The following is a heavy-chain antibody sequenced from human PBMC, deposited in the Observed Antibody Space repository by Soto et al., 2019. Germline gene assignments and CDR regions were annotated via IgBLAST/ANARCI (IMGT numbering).Heavy chain of an antibody. CDR3: AKGSLSGPDPIWFGELSEYYFDY. Sequence: GGSLRLSCAASGFTFSNYAMSWVRQAPGKGLEWVSAISGSGGSTYYADSVKGRFTISRDNSKNTLYLQMNSLRAEDTAVYYCAKGSLSGPDPIWFGELSEYYFDYWGQGTLVTVSS. D-gene: IGHD3-10*01. CDR2: ISGSGGST. V-gene: IGHV3-23*01. J-gene: IGHJ4*02. CDR1: GFTFSNYA.